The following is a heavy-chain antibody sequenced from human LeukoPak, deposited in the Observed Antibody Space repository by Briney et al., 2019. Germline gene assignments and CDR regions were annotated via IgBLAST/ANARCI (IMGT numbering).Heavy chain of an antibody. CDR1: GGSISSGSYY. CDR2: IYTSGST. Sequence: SETLSLTCTVSGGSISSGSYYWSWIRQPAGKGLEWIGRIYTSGSTNYNPSLKSRVTISVDTSKNQFSLKLSSVTAADTAVYYCARYILTGYYQNWFDPWGREPWSPSPQ. V-gene: IGHV4-61*02. CDR3: ARYILTGYYQNWFDP. J-gene: IGHJ5*02. D-gene: IGHD3-9*01.